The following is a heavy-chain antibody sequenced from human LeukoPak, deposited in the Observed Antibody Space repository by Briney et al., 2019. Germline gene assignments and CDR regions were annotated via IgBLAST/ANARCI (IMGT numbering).Heavy chain of an antibody. CDR1: GYSFSDYF. Sequence: ASVTVSFTASGYSFSDYFMHWVRQAPGQGLEWMGLINPHTGGINYAQKFQGRVTLTRDTSISTAYMELSRLRSDDTAVYYCARDVAVAGTSRRGFGYWGQGTLVTVSS. V-gene: IGHV1-2*02. CDR3: ARDVAVAGTSRRGFGY. D-gene: IGHD6-19*01. J-gene: IGHJ4*02. CDR2: INPHTGGI.